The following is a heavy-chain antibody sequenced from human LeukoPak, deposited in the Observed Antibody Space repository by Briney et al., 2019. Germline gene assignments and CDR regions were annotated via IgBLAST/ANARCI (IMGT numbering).Heavy chain of an antibody. CDR3: ARTVGATRWFDP. CDR2: IYSGGST. J-gene: IGHJ5*02. V-gene: IGHV3-66*01. D-gene: IGHD1-26*01. Sequence: GGSLRLSCAASGFSVGSNYMTWVRQAPGKGLEWVSLIYSGGSTYYADSVKGRFTISRDNSKNTLYLQMNSLRAEDTAVYYCARTVGATRWFDPWGQGTLVTVSS. CDR1: GFSVGSNY.